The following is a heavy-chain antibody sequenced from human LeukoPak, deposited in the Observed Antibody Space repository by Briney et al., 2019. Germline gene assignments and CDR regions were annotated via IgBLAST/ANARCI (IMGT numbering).Heavy chain of an antibody. Sequence: PGGSLTLSCAASGFTFSTYTMNWVRQAPGKGLEWVSSISTGSSYIYYADSVRGRFTISRDNAKNSLYLQMNNLRAADTAVYYCARDRIAYYDKGGFDPWGRGTLVTVSS. V-gene: IGHV3-21*01. CDR3: ARDRIAYYDKGGFDP. D-gene: IGHD3-22*01. J-gene: IGHJ5*02. CDR2: ISTGSSYI. CDR1: GFTFSTYT.